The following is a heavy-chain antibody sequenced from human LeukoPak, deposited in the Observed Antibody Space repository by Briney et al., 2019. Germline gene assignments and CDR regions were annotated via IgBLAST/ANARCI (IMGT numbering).Heavy chain of an antibody. J-gene: IGHJ4*02. CDR1: GFTFSSYA. V-gene: IGHV3-30-3*01. CDR2: ISYDGSNK. Sequence: PGGSLRLSCAASGFTFSSYAVHWVRQAPGKGLEWVAVISYDGSNKYYADSVKGRFTISRDNSKNTLYLQMNSLRAEDTAVYYCARAITMIAPPFDYWGQGTLVTVSS. CDR3: ARAITMIAPPFDY. D-gene: IGHD3-22*01.